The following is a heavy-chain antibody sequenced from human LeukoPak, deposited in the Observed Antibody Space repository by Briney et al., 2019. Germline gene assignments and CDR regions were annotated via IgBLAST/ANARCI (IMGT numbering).Heavy chain of an antibody. Sequence: GRSLRLSCAASGFTFDDFAMHWVRQAPGKGLEWVSGISWNSGSIGYADFVKGRFTISRDNAKNSLYLQMNSLRAEDTAFYYCAKDKPFHGSGWSPYYFNYWGQGTLVTVSS. CDR3: AKDKPFHGSGWSPYYFNY. CDR1: GFTFDDFA. J-gene: IGHJ4*02. V-gene: IGHV3-9*01. D-gene: IGHD3-10*01. CDR2: ISWNSGSI.